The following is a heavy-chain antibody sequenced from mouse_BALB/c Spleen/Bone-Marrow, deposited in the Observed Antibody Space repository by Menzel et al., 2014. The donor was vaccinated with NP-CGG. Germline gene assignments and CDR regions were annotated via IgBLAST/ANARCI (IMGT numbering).Heavy chain of an antibody. CDR2: ISGGGSYT. Sequence: DVKLQESGGGLVKSGGSLKLSCAASGFSFNSYGMSWVRQAPEKRLEWVATISGGGSYTFYPDSVKGRFTISRDNAKNNLYLQLSSLRSEDTALYYCARHAYYDQTEVSFVYWGQGTLSLSLQ. V-gene: IGHV5-9-2*01. J-gene: IGHJ3*01. CDR3: ARHAYYDQTEVSFVY. D-gene: IGHD2-4*01. CDR1: GFSFNSYG.